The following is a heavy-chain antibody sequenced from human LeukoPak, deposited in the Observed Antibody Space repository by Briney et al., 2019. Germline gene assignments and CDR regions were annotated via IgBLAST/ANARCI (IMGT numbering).Heavy chain of an antibody. J-gene: IGHJ4*02. CDR3: ARVPQRTAYYYGSGIFDY. D-gene: IGHD3-10*01. CDR1: GGSISSGSYY. CDR2: IYTSGST. V-gene: IGHV4-61*02. Sequence: SETLSLTCTVSGGSISSGSYYWSWIRQPAGKGLEWIGRIYTSGSTNYNPSLRSRVTISVDTSKNQFSLKLSSVTAADTAVYYCARVPQRTAYYYGSGIFDYWDQGTLVTVSS.